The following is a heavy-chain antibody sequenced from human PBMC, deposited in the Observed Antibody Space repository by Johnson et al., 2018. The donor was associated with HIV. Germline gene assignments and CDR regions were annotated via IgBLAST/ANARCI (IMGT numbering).Heavy chain of an antibody. CDR1: GFTFSSYG. D-gene: IGHD4-17*01. V-gene: IGHV3-30*03. Sequence: QVQLVESGGGVVQPGRSLRLSCAASGFTFSSYGMHWVRQAPGKGLEWVAVISYDGSNKYYADSVKGRFTISRDNAKNSLYLQMNSLRAGDTAVYYCARSSPTVTTGGAFDIWGQGSIVTVSS. J-gene: IGHJ3*02. CDR3: ARSSPTVTTGGAFDI. CDR2: ISYDGSNK.